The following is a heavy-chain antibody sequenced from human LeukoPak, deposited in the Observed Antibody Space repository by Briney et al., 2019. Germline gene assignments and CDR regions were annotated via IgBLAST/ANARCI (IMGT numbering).Heavy chain of an antibody. CDR3: ARGNYWFDP. CDR2: INHSGST. CDR1: GGSFSGYY. V-gene: IGHV4-34*01. J-gene: IGHJ5*02. Sequence: PSETLSLTCAVYGGSFSGYYWSWIRQPPGKGLEWIGEINHSGSTNYNPSLKSRVTISLDTSKNQFSLKLRSVTAADTAVYYCARGNYWFDPWGQGTLVTVSS. D-gene: IGHD1-1*01.